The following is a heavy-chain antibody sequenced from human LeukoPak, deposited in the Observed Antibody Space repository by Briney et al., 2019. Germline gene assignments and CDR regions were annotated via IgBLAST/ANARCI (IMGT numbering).Heavy chain of an antibody. CDR2: IYYSGST. V-gene: IGHV4-39*07. D-gene: IGHD3-10*01. Sequence: SETLSLTCTVSGGSISSSSYYWGWIRQPPGKGLEWIGSIYYSGSTYYNPSLKSRVTISIDTSKNQFSLKLSSVTAADTAVYYCARGRIHGELDIWGQGTMVTVSS. CDR1: GGSISSSSYY. J-gene: IGHJ3*02. CDR3: ARGRIHGELDI.